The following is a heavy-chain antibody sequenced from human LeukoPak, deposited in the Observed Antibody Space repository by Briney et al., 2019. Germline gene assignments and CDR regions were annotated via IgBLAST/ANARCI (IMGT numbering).Heavy chain of an antibody. J-gene: IGHJ4*02. Sequence: GGSLRLSCAASGFSFSTYWMHWVRQAPGKGLVWVSHINSDGRNTTYADSVTGRFTISRDNAKNTLYLQMNSLRAEDTAVYYCARVLAQQQGYWGQGTLVTVSS. V-gene: IGHV3-74*01. CDR3: ARVLAQQQGY. CDR1: GFSFSTYW. D-gene: IGHD6-13*01. CDR2: INSDGRNT.